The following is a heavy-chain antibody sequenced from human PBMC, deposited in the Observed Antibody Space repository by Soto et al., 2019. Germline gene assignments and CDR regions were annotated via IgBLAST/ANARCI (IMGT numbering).Heavy chain of an antibody. D-gene: IGHD2-15*01. CDR1: GGSFGGYY. V-gene: IGHV4-34*01. Sequence: QVQLQQWGAGLLKPSETLSLTCAVYGGSFGGYYWSWIRQPPGKGLEWIGEINHSGSTNYNPSLKSRVTISVDTSKNQFSLKLSSVTAADTAVYYCARGGDDCSGGSCYSGDQAFDIWGQGTMVTVSS. J-gene: IGHJ3*02. CDR3: ARGGDDCSGGSCYSGDQAFDI. CDR2: INHSGST.